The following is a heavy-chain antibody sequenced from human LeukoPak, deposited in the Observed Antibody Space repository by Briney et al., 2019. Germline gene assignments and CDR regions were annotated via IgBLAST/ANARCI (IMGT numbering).Heavy chain of an antibody. CDR2: INPNSGGT. J-gene: IGHJ5*02. CDR1: GYTFTGYY. CDR3: ARVPGYCSSTSCRGFGP. D-gene: IGHD2-2*01. Sequence: ASVKVSCKASGYTFTGYYMHWVRQAPGQGLEWMGWINPNSGGTNYAQKFQGRVTMTRDTSISTAYMELSRLRSDDTAVYYCARVPGYCSSTSCRGFGPWGQGTLVTVSS. V-gene: IGHV1-2*02.